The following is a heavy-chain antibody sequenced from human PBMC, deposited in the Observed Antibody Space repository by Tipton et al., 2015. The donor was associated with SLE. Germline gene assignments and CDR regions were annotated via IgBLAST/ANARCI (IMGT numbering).Heavy chain of an antibody. V-gene: IGHV4-30-2*01. CDR1: GDSISSGGYS. J-gene: IGHJ4*02. CDR3: ARTGSDYGDYVINS. Sequence: TLSHTCAVSGDSISSGGYSWSWIRQPPGKGLEWIGYIYDTGTTYFKPSLKSRVTISVDRSKNQFSLKVSSVTAADTAVYYCARTGSDYGDYVINSWGQGTLVTVSS. D-gene: IGHD4-17*01. CDR2: IYDTGTT.